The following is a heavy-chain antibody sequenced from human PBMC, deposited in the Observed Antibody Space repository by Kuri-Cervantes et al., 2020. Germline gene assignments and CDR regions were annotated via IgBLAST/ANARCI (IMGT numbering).Heavy chain of an antibody. J-gene: IGHJ6*02. D-gene: IGHD3-10*01. V-gene: IGHV3-23*01. CDR1: GFTFSSYG. CDR2: ISGSGGST. Sequence: GGSLRLSCAASGFTFSSYGMHWVRQAPGKGLEWVSAISGSGGSTYYADSVKGRFTISRDNSKNTLYLQMNSLRAEDTAVYYCAKVLGVRGVISRYYYYGMDVWGQGTMVTVSS. CDR3: AKVLGVRGVISRYYYYGMDV.